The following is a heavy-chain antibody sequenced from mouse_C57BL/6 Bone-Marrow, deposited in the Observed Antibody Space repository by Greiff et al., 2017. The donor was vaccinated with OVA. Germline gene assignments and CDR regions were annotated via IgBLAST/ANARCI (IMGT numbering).Heavy chain of an antibody. V-gene: IGHV1-54*01. CDR1: GYAFTNYL. J-gene: IGHJ1*03. D-gene: IGHD2-13*01. Sequence: VQLQQSGAELVRPGTSVKVSCKASGYAFTNYLIEWVKQRPGQGLEWIGVINPGGGGTNYNEKFKGKATLTADKSSSTAYMQLSSLTSEDAAVYFCAIGDPHWYFDVWGTGTTVTVSS. CDR2: INPGGGGT. CDR3: AIGDPHWYFDV.